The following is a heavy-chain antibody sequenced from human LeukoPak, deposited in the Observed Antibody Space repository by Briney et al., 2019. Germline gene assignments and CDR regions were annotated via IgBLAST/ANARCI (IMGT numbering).Heavy chain of an antibody. CDR2: INHSGST. CDR1: GGSFSGYY. D-gene: IGHD6-13*01. CDR3: ARGRGRYSSSWYRGWFDP. Sequence: PSETLSLTCAVYGGSFSGYYWSWIRQPPGKGLEWIGEINHSGSTNYNPSLKSRVTISVDTSKNQFSLKLSSVTAADTAVYYCARGRGRYSSSWYRGWFDPWGQGTLVTVSS. J-gene: IGHJ5*02. V-gene: IGHV4-34*01.